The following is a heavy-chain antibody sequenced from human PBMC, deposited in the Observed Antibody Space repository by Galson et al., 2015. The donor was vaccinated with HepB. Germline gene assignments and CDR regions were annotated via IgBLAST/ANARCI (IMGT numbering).Heavy chain of an antibody. CDR2: ISYDGNKK. D-gene: IGHD1-26*01. V-gene: IGHV3-30*18. CDR1: GLTFSSYV. Sequence: SLRLSCAVSGLTFSSYVMHWVRQAPGKGLEWVAVISYDGNKKYYAESVKGRFTVSRDNSKNTLYLQMNSLRVEDTAVYHCAKDPGATMYYYHYMDVWGKGTTVTVSS. CDR3: AKDPGATMYYYHYMDV. J-gene: IGHJ6*03.